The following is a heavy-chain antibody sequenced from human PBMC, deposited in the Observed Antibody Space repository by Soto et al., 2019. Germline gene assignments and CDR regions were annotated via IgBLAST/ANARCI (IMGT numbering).Heavy chain of an antibody. D-gene: IGHD5-18*01. Sequence: EVQLVESGGGLVQPGGSLRLSCAASGFTFSSYSMNWVRQAPGKGLEWVSYISSSSSTIYYADSVKGRFTISRDNAKKSLYLQMNSLRDEDTAVYYCARWRQRDTAMLYWYFDLWGRGTLVTVSS. CDR2: ISSSSSTI. J-gene: IGHJ2*01. V-gene: IGHV3-48*02. CDR1: GFTFSSYS. CDR3: ARWRQRDTAMLYWYFDL.